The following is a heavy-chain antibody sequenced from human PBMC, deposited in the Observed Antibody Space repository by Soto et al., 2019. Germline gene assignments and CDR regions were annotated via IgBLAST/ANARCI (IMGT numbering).Heavy chain of an antibody. V-gene: IGHV4-30-4*01. D-gene: IGHD3-22*01. CDR1: GGSISRGDYY. CDR3: ARDLFSSGYYYYFDY. J-gene: IGHJ4*02. CDR2: IYYSGST. Sequence: TLSLTCTVPGGSISRGDYYWIWIRHPPGKGLEWIGYIYYSGSTYYNPSLKSRVTISVDTSKNQFSLKLSSVTAADTAVYYCARDLFSSGYYYYFDYWGQGTLVTVSS.